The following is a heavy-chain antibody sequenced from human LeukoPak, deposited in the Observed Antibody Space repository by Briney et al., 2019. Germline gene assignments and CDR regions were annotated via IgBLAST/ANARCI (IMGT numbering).Heavy chain of an antibody. CDR1: GYTFTAYY. D-gene: IGHD1-14*01. V-gene: IGHV1-2*02. CDR2: INPNSGDT. J-gene: IGHJ4*02. CDR3: ARSLVPEY. Sequence: GASVKVSCKASGYTFTAYYMHWVRQAPGQGPEWMGWINPNSGDTNYAQSFQGRVTVTRDTSISTAYMELSRLRSDDTAVYYCARSLVPEYWGQGTLVTVSS.